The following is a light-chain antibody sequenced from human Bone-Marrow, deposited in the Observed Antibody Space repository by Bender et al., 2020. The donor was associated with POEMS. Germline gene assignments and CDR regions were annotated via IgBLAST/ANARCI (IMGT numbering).Light chain of an antibody. Sequence: QSVLTQPPSASETPGQRVTISCSGSSSNIGINTVNWYQQFPGTAPKLLIYNSDQRPSGVPDRFSGSMSGTSASLAISGLHSEDEADYYCVAWDDTLNGWVFGGGTKLTVL. CDR1: SSNIGINT. CDR2: NSD. V-gene: IGLV1-44*01. J-gene: IGLJ2*01. CDR3: VAWDDTLNGWV.